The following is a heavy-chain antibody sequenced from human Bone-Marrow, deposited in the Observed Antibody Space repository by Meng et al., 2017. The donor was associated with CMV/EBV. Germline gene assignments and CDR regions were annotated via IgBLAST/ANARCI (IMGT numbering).Heavy chain of an antibody. CDR1: GFIFSTYE. CDR3: AKEGPATKFDY. V-gene: IGHV3-48*03. CDR2: ITSSSYTI. Sequence: GESLKISCAASGFIFSTYEMNWVRQAPGKGLEWVAYITSSSYTIYYADSVKGRFTISRDNAKNSLYLQMNSLRAEDTAVYYCAKEGPATKFDYWGQGTLVAVSS. J-gene: IGHJ4*02. D-gene: IGHD1-26*01.